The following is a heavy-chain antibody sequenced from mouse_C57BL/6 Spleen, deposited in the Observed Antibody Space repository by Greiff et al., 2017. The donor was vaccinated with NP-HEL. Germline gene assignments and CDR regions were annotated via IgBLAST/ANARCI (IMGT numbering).Heavy chain of an antibody. CDR1: GYAFSSSW. D-gene: IGHD1-1*01. V-gene: IGHV1-82*01. CDR3: ARSATVVAPLDY. CDR2: IYPGDGDT. Sequence: VKLVESGPELVKPGASVKISCKASGYAFSSSWMNWVKQRPGKGLEWIGRIYPGDGDTNYNGKFKGKATLTADKSSSTAYMQLSSLTSEDSAVYFCARSATVVAPLDYWGQGTTLTVSS. J-gene: IGHJ2*01.